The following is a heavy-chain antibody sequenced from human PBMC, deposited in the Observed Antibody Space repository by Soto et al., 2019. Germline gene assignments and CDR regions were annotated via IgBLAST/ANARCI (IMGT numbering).Heavy chain of an antibody. V-gene: IGHV4-59*01. Sequence: PSETLSLTYTVSGGSISSYYWSWIRQPPGKGLEWIGYIYYSGSTNYNPSLKSRVTISVDTSKNQFSLKLSSVTAADTAVYYCVRLGGINVDYWGQGTLVTVSS. D-gene: IGHD3-10*01. J-gene: IGHJ4*02. CDR1: GGSISSYY. CDR3: VRLGGINVDY. CDR2: IYYSGST.